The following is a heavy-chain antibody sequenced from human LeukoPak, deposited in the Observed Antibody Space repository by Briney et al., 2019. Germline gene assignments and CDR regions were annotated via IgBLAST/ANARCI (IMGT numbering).Heavy chain of an antibody. CDR3: ARGVLDEAFDI. Sequence: SETLSLTCAVYGGSFSGYYWSWIRQPPGKGLEWIGEINHSGSTNYNPSLKSRVTISVDTSKNQFSLKLSSVTAADTAVYYCARGVLDEAFDIWGQGTMVTVSS. J-gene: IGHJ3*02. CDR2: INHSGST. V-gene: IGHV4-34*01. D-gene: IGHD1-1*01. CDR1: GGSFSGYY.